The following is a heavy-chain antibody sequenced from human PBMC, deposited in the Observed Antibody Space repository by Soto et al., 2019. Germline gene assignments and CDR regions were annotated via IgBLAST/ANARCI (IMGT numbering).Heavy chain of an antibody. CDR2: IYWDDDK. CDR1: GFSLSTSGVG. Sequence: QITLKESGPTLVKPTQPLTLTCTFSGFSLSTSGVGVGWIRQPPGKALEWLALIYWDDDKRYSPSLKSRLTITKDTSKNQVVLTMTNMDPVDTATYYCARSSLRYFDWLSYYYYYMDVWGKGTTVTVSS. J-gene: IGHJ6*03. CDR3: ARSSLRYFDWLSYYYYYMDV. V-gene: IGHV2-5*02. D-gene: IGHD3-9*01.